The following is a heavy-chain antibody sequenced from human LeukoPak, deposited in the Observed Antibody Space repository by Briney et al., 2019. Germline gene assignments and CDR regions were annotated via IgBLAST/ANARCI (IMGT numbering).Heavy chain of an antibody. CDR1: GFTVSSNY. J-gene: IGHJ4*02. Sequence: GGSLRLSCAASGFTVSSNYMSWVRQAPGKGLEWVSVIYSGGSTYYADSVKGRFTISRDNSKNTLYLQMNSLRAEDTAVYYCAKVRVDYYDSSGYYYIDYWGQGTLVTVSS. CDR3: AKVRVDYYDSSGYYYIDY. D-gene: IGHD3-22*01. V-gene: IGHV3-66*01. CDR2: IYSGGST.